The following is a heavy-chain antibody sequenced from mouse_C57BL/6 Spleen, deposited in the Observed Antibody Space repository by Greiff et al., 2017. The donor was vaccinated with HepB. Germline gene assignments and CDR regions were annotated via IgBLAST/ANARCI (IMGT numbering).Heavy chain of an antibody. CDR3: ARSAYYSNYGYAMDY. CDR1: GFTFSDYG. CDR2: ISSGSSTI. D-gene: IGHD2-5*01. V-gene: IGHV5-17*01. Sequence: EVQLQESGGGLVKPGGSLKLSCAASGFTFSDYGMHWVRQAPEKGLEWVAYISSGSSTIYYADTVKGRFTISRDNAKNTLFLQMTSLRSEDTAMYYCARSAYYSNYGYAMDYWGQGTSVTVSS. J-gene: IGHJ4*01.